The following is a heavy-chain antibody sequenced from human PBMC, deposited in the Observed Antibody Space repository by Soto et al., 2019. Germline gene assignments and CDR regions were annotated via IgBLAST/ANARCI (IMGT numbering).Heavy chain of an antibody. D-gene: IGHD5-18*01. J-gene: IGHJ6*02. CDR3: ARGERYSYGRMDV. CDR1: RFTFNDYY. V-gene: IGHV3-11*01. Sequence: PGGSLRLSCAASRFTFNDYYMNWIRQAPGKGLEWVSYISSSGNTIYYADSVKGRFTISRDNAKNSVYLQMNNLRAEDTAVYYCARGERYSYGRMDVWGQGTTVTVSS. CDR2: ISSSGNTI.